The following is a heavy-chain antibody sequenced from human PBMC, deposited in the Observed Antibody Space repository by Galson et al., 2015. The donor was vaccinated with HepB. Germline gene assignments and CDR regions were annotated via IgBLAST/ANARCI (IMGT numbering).Heavy chain of an antibody. CDR1: GYSFSSYS. CDR2: ISAYNGYT. J-gene: IGHJ4*02. D-gene: IGHD2-15*01. Sequence: SVKVSCKAAGYSFSSYSITWVRQAPGQGLEWMGWISAYNGYTKYARKLQGRVTMTTDTSTSTAYMELRSLRSEDTAVYYCANSIRNYFDYWGQGTLVTVSS. V-gene: IGHV1-18*01. CDR3: ANSIRNYFDY.